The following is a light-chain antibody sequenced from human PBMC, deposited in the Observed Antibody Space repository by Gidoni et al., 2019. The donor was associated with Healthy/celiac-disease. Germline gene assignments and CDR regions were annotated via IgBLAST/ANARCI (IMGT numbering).Light chain of an antibody. CDR1: QSISSW. CDR2: KAS. V-gene: IGKV1-5*03. CDR3: QQYNSYPVA. Sequence: DIQMTQSPSTLSASVGDRVTNTCRASQSISSWLDWYQQKPGKAPKHLIYKASSLESGVPSRFSGSGSGTEFTLTISSLQPDDFATYYCQQYNSYPVAFGQGTKVEIK. J-gene: IGKJ1*01.